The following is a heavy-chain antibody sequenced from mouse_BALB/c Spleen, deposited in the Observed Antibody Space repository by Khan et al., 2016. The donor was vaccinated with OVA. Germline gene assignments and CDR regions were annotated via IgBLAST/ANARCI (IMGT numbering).Heavy chain of an antibody. CDR2: ISSGGSYT. CDR3: ARLAYYYDSEGCAY. Sequence: EVELVESGGDLVKPEGSLKLSCAASGFTFSTYGMSWVRPTPDKRLEWVATISSGGSYTYYPDSVQGRFTISRDNAKNTLYLQMSSLKSEDTAMFYCARLAYYYDSEGCAYWGQGTLVTVSA. J-gene: IGHJ3*01. D-gene: IGHD1-1*01. CDR1: GFTFSTYG. V-gene: IGHV5-6*01.